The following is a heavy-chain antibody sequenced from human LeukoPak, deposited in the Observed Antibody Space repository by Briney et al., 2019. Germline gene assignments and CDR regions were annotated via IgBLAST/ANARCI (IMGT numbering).Heavy chain of an antibody. J-gene: IGHJ5*02. Sequence: ASVKVSCKASGYTFSASYIHWVRQAPGQGLEWMAWINPDGGGTTYAQNFEGRVTVTRDTSISIVYMDLNSLKSDDTAVYYCARGLLRELKGFDPWGQGTLVTVSS. CDR2: INPDGGGT. V-gene: IGHV1-2*02. CDR3: ARGLLRELKGFDP. D-gene: IGHD1-7*01. CDR1: GYTFSASY.